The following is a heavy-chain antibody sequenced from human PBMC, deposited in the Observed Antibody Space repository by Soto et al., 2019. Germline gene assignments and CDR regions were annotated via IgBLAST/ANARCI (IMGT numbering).Heavy chain of an antibody. Sequence: SQTLSLTCAISGDSVSSNSAAWNWIRQSPSRGLEWLGRTYYRSKWYNDYAVSVKSRITINPDTSKNQFSLKLNSVTPEDTAVYYCARDEAYRYPHTSSSNRGWFDPWGQGTLVTVSS. V-gene: IGHV6-1*01. D-gene: IGHD6-6*01. CDR1: GDSVSSNSAA. CDR3: ARDEAYRYPHTSSSNRGWFDP. CDR2: TYYRSKWYN. J-gene: IGHJ5*02.